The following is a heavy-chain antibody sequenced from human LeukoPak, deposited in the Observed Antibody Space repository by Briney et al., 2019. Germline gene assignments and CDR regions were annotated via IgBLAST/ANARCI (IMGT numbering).Heavy chain of an antibody. CDR2: TSYDASNK. Sequence: GGSLRLSCAASGFTFSSHAMHWVRQAPGKGLEWVAVTSYDASNKYYADSVKGRFTISRDNSKSTLYLQMNSLRAEDTAVYYCARNPYGDYNFDYWGQGTLVTVS. D-gene: IGHD4-17*01. J-gene: IGHJ4*02. CDR1: GFTFSSHA. CDR3: ARNPYGDYNFDY. V-gene: IGHV3-30-3*01.